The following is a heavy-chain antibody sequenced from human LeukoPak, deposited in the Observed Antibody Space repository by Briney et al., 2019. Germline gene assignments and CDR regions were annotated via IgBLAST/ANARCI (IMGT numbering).Heavy chain of an antibody. V-gene: IGHV3-20*04. CDR3: AKARNFDWLFGFDY. CDR1: GFTFDDYG. J-gene: IGHJ4*02. Sequence: GGSLRLSCAASGFTFDDYGMSWVRQAPGKGLEWVSGINWNGGSTGYADSVKGRFTISRDNAKNSLYLQMNSLRAEDTAVYYCAKARNFDWLFGFDYWGQGTLVTVSS. CDR2: INWNGGST. D-gene: IGHD3-9*01.